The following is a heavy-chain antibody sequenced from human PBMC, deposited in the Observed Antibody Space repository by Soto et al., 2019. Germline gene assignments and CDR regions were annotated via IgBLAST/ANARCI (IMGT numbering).Heavy chain of an antibody. J-gene: IGHJ4*02. CDR3: ARDQYGYVVVPAAPRRLFDY. CDR1: GYTFTSYG. CDR2: ISAYNGNT. Sequence: EASVKVSCKASGYTFTSYGISWVRQAPGQGLEWMGWISAYNGNTNYAQKLQGRVTMTTDTSTSTAYMELRSLRSDDTAVYYCARDQYGYVVVPAAPRRLFDYWGQGTLVTAPQ. V-gene: IGHV1-18*01. D-gene: IGHD2-2*01.